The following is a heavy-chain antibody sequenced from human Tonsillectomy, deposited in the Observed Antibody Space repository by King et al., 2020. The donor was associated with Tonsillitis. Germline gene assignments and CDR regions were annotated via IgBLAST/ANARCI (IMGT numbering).Heavy chain of an antibody. CDR1: GGSISSSSYY. CDR3: AKINTYYYGSGSYLGV. J-gene: IGHJ4*02. CDR2: IYYSGST. Sequence: QLQESGPGLVKPSETLSLTCTVSGGSISSSSYYWGWIRQPPGKGLEWIGSIYYSGSTYYNPSLKSRDTISVDTSTNQFSLKLSSVTAADTAVYYCAKINTYYYGSGSYLGVWGQGTLVTVSS. D-gene: IGHD3-10*01. V-gene: IGHV4-39*07.